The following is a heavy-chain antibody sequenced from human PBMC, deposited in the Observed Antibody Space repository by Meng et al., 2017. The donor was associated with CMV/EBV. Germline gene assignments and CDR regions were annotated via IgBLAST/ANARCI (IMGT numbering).Heavy chain of an antibody. CDR3: AREGEITIIGYPTFTFDY. D-gene: IGHD3-22*01. CDR1: FTCRKYA. Sequence: FTCRKYAIHWVRQAARRGLEGVAVVSYDGSITNYTDSVKGRFTISRDNSKNTMYLQMNSLRPEDTAVYYCAREGEITIIGYPTFTFDYWGLGTLVTVSS. J-gene: IGHJ4*02. CDR2: VSYDGSIT. V-gene: IGHV3-30-3*01.